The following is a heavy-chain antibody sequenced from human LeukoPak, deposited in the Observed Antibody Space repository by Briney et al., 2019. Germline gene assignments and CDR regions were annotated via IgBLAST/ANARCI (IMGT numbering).Heavy chain of an antibody. Sequence: GGSLRLSCAASGFTFSDYWMHWVRQAPGKGLVWVSRLTSDGRSTSYADSVKGRFTMSSDNAKNTLFLQMNSLRDEDTAVYYCARGASTYSDYWGQGTPVTVSS. CDR1: GFTFSDYW. CDR2: LTSDGRST. V-gene: IGHV3-74*01. CDR3: ARGASTYSDY. J-gene: IGHJ4*02.